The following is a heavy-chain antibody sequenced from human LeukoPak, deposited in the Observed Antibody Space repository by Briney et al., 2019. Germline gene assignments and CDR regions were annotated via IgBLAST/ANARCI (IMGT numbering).Heavy chain of an antibody. CDR1: GGSISTYY. D-gene: IGHD2-15*01. Sequence: SETLSLTCTVSGGSISTYYWNWIRQPPGKGLEWIGYIYYSGSTNYNPSLKSRVTISVDMSKNQFSLKLSSVTAADTAVYYCATHPPKVCTGGSCTDYWGQGTLVTVSS. J-gene: IGHJ4*02. CDR2: IYYSGST. CDR3: ATHPPKVCTGGSCTDY. V-gene: IGHV4-59*01.